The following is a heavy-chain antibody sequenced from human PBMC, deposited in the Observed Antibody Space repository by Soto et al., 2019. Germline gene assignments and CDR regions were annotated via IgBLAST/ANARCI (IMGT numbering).Heavy chain of an antibody. V-gene: IGHV1-46*01. D-gene: IGHD3-22*01. CDR1: GYTFTSYY. J-gene: IGHJ3*02. Sequence: ASVKVSCKASGYTFTSYYMHWVRQAPGQGLEWMGIINPSGGSTSYAQKFQGRVTMTRDTSTSTVYMELSSLRSEDTAVYYCARDRXLRITMIVVVTDDAFDIWGQGTMVTVSS. CDR2: INPSGGST. CDR3: ARDRXLRITMIVVVTDDAFDI.